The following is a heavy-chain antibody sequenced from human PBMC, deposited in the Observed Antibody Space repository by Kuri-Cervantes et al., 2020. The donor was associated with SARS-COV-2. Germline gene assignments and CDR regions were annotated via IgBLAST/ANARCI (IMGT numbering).Heavy chain of an antibody. CDR2: ISSDGGNK. CDR1: GFTFSSHA. V-gene: IGHV3-30-3*01. CDR3: AREYVYDTTGYFYWYFDL. J-gene: IGHJ2*01. D-gene: IGHD3-22*01. Sequence: GGSLRLSCEVSGFTFSSHAMHWVRQAPGKGLEWVAVISSDGGNKYYADSVRGRFTISRDNSKNTLYLRLNTLRAEDTAVYHCAREYVYDTTGYFYWYFDLWGRGTPVTVSS.